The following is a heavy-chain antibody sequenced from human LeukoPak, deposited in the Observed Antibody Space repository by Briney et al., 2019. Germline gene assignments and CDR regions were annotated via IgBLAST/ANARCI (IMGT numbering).Heavy chain of an antibody. D-gene: IGHD2-2*01. CDR3: ARVVVVPAAPSYYYYGMDV. V-gene: IGHV3-7*01. CDR1: GFTFSSYW. CDR2: MKQDGSEK. J-gene: IGHJ6*02. Sequence: GGSLRLSCAASGFTFSSYWMSWVRQAPGKGLEWVANMKQDGSEKYYVDSVKGRFTISRDNAKNSLYLQMNSLRAEDTAVYYCARVVVVPAAPSYYYYGMDVWGQGTTVTVSS.